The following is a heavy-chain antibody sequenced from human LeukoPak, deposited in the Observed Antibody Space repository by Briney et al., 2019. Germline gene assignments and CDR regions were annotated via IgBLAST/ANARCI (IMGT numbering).Heavy chain of an antibody. CDR3: TRQGDGGRAFDY. V-gene: IGHV4-39*01. CDR1: GGSNSSSSYN. Sequence: PSETLSLTCTASGGSNSSSSYNWGWIRQTPGKGLEWIGTIYYNGNTYYNASLKSRVSISGDTSNNQFSLRLTSVTATDTAVYYCTRQGDGGRAFDYWGQGILVTVSS. CDR2: IYYNGNT. J-gene: IGHJ4*02. D-gene: IGHD4-23*01.